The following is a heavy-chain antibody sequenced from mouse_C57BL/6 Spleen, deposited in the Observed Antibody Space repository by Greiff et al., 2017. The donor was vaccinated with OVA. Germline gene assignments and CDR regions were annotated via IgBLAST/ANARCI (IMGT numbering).Heavy chain of an antibody. CDR3: ASAVVSHFDY. CDR2: IYPGSGNT. Sequence: VQLQQSGAELVRPGASVKLSCKASGYTFTDYYINWVKQRPGQGLEWIARIYPGSGNTYYNEKFKGKATLTAEKSSSTAYMQLSSLTSEDSAVYVCASAVVSHFDYWGQGTTLTVSS. CDR1: GYTFTDYY. J-gene: IGHJ2*01. V-gene: IGHV1-76*01. D-gene: IGHD1-1*01.